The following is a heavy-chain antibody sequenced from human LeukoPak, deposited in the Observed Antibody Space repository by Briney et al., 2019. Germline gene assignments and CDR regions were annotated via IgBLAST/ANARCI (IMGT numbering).Heavy chain of an antibody. D-gene: IGHD2-2*01. J-gene: IGHJ6*03. CDR1: GDSISSDSYY. CDR2: IYTSGST. Sequence: SQTLSLTRTVSGDSISSDSYYWTWIRQPAGKGLEWIGRIYTSGSTNYNPSLKSRATISLDTSRNQFSLRLSSVTAADTAVYYCARSRYCTTTTCYVGYIDVGGKGTTVTVSS. V-gene: IGHV4-61*02. CDR3: ARSRYCTTTTCYVGYIDV.